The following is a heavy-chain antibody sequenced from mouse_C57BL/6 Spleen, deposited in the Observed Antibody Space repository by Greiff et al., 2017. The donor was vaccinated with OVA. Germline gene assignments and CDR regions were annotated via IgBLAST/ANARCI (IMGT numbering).Heavy chain of an antibody. D-gene: IGHD2-10*02. CDR3: ARNSIVRGRSYYFDY. V-gene: IGHV3-1*01. CDR2: ISYSGST. J-gene: IGHJ2*01. CDR1: GYSITSGYD. Sequence: EVKVVESGPGMVKPSQSLSLTCTVTGYSITSGYDWHWIRHFPGNKLEWMGYISYSGSTNYNPSLKSRISITHDTSKNHFFLKLNSVTTEDTATYYCARNSIVRGRSYYFDYWGQGTTLTVSS.